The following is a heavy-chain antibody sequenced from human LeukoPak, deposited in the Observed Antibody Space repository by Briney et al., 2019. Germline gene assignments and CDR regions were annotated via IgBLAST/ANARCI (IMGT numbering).Heavy chain of an antibody. D-gene: IGHD5-18*01. CDR2: IYPGDSDT. CDR3: ALRPDATMEFGTSY. CDR1: GYSFPNYW. V-gene: IGHV5-51*01. J-gene: IGHJ4*02. Sequence: GESLKISCKGSGYSFPNYWIVWVRQMPGKGLEWMGIIYPGDSDTRYSPSFQGQVTISADKSISTAYLQWSSLKASDTAMYYCALRPDATMEFGTSYWGQGTLVTVSS.